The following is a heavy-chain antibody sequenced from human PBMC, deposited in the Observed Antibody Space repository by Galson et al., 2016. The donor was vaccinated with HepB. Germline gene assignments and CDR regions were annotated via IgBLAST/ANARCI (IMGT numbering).Heavy chain of an antibody. D-gene: IGHD6-19*01. CDR2: ISYDGGDK. V-gene: IGHV3-30*04. Sequence: SLRLSCAASGFTFSSYAMPWVRQAPGKGLEWVAVISYDGGDKFYADSLKGRFTISRDNSKNTLYLQMNSLRAEDTAVYYCARVLGGPETAVAGRGHWLDPWGQGTPVTVSS. CDR1: GFTFSSYA. J-gene: IGHJ5*02. CDR3: ARVLGGPETAVAGRGHWLDP.